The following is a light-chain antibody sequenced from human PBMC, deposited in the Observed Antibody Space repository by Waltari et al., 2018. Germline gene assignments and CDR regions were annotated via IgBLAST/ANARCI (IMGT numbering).Light chain of an antibody. V-gene: IGKV3D-15*01. CDR1: RTIDRHP. CDR2: GTS. J-gene: IGKJ1*01. CDR3: QQYDNWPGT. Sequence: RARRTIDRHPLAWFQQNPGQPPRLLIYGTSTRAPGIPARFRGSGSGTEFSLTISSLQPEDFATYYCQQYDNWPGTFGLGTRLETK.